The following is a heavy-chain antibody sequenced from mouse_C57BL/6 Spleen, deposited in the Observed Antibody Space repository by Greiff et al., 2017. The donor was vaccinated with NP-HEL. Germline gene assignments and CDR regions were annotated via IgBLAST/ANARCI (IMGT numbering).Heavy chain of an antibody. CDR3: ARHESNYPVWFAY. D-gene: IGHD2-5*01. J-gene: IGHJ3*01. V-gene: IGHV2-6-1*01. CDR1: GFSLTSYG. CDR2: MWRDGST. Sequence: VQLVESGPGLVAPSQSLSITCTVSGFSLTSYGVHWVRQPPGKGLEWLVVMWRDGSTTYNSALKSRLSISKDNAKSQVFLKMNSLPTDDTAMYYCARHESNYPVWFAYWGQGILVSVSA.